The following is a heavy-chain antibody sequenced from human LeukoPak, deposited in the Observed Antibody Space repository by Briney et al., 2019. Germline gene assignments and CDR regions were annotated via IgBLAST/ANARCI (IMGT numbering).Heavy chain of an antibody. J-gene: IGHJ3*02. Sequence: PGGSLRLSCAASGFTFDDYAMHWVRQAPGKGLEWVSGISWNSVSIDYADSVKDRFTISRDNAKNSLYLQMDSLRAEDTALYYCAKDTGRPTDAITMEDNAFDIWGQGTMVTVSS. V-gene: IGHV3-9*01. CDR1: GFTFDDYA. CDR2: ISWNSVSI. D-gene: IGHD3-3*01. CDR3: AKDTGRPTDAITMEDNAFDI.